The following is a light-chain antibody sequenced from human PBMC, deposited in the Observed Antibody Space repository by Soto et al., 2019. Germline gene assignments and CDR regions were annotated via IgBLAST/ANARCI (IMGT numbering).Light chain of an antibody. V-gene: IGKV3-20*01. CDR3: RQYGSSPPT. Sequence: EIVLTQSPGTLSLSPGERVTLSCRASQIVISRFLAWYQQKPGQAPTLLIYGASNRATGISDRFSGSGSETDFALTISRLEPEDSAVYHCRQYGSSPPTFGGGTKVGIK. CDR1: QIVISRF. J-gene: IGKJ4*01. CDR2: GAS.